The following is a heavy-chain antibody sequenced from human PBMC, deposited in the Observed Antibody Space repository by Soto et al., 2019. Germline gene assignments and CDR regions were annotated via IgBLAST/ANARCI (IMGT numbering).Heavy chain of an antibody. D-gene: IGHD3-9*01. CDR3: ARVDILTGYAFDY. V-gene: IGHV1-3*01. J-gene: IGHJ4*02. CDR1: GYTFTSYA. Sequence: GASVKVSCKASGYTFTSYAMHWVRQAPGQRLEWMGWINAGNGNTKYSQKFQGRVTITRDTSASTAYMELSSLRSEDTAVYYCARVDILTGYAFDYWGQGTLVTVSS. CDR2: INAGNGNT.